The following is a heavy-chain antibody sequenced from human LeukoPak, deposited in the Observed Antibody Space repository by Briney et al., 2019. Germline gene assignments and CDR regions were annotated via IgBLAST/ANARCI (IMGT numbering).Heavy chain of an antibody. D-gene: IGHD3-3*01. Sequence: GGSLRLSCAASGFTFSSYGITWVRQAPGKGLEWVANIKQDGSEKYYVDSVKGRFTISRDNAKNSLYLQMNSLRAEDTAVYYCARDRGAIFGVPYYFDYWGQGTLVTVSS. V-gene: IGHV3-7*01. CDR3: ARDRGAIFGVPYYFDY. CDR2: IKQDGSEK. CDR1: GFTFSSYG. J-gene: IGHJ4*02.